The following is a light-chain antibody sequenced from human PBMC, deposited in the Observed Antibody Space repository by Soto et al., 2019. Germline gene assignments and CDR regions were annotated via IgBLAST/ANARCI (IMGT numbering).Light chain of an antibody. Sequence: EIVMTQSPCILSVSPGESATLSCSASLSVSNNDLAWYQQNPAQAPRLLISGESNRATRIPDRFSGSGSGTDFTLTISRLEPEDLATYYCLESSSALTFGQGTRLEIK. J-gene: IGKJ5*01. CDR3: LESSSALT. CDR2: GES. CDR1: LSVSNND. V-gene: IGKV3-20*01.